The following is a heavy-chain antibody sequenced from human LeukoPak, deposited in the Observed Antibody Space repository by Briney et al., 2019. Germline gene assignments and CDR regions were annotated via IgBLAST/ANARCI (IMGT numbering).Heavy chain of an antibody. CDR3: AVPPVRGEGY. CDR1: GFTFSSYS. Sequence: GGSLRLSCAASGFTFSSYSMNWVRQAPGKGLEWVSSISSSSSYIYYAGSVKGRFTISRDNAKNSLYLQMNSLRAEDTAVYYCAVPPVRGEGYWGQGTLVTVSS. V-gene: IGHV3-21*01. D-gene: IGHD3-10*01. CDR2: ISSSSSYI. J-gene: IGHJ4*02.